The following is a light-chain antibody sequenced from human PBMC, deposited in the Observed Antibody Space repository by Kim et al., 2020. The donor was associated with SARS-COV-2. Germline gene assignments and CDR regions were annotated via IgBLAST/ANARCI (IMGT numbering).Light chain of an antibody. V-gene: IGLV1-44*01. J-gene: IGLJ2*01. CDR2: SNN. CDR3: AAWDDSLNRVV. CDR1: RSNIGINT. Sequence: TVSCSGRRSNIGINTVNWYQQLPGTAPKPLIYSNNQRPSGVPERFSGSKSVTSASLAIGGLQSEDEAHYYCAAWDDSLNRVVFGGGTQLTVL.